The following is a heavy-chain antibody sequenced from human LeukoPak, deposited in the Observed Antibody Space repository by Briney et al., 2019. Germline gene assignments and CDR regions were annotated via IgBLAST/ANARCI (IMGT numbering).Heavy chain of an antibody. CDR3: ASFYCSGGSCYQYYSYYYMDV. J-gene: IGHJ6*03. D-gene: IGHD2-15*01. CDR2: IYYSGST. Sequence: SETLSLTCTVSGGSISSSSYYWGWIRQPPGKGLERIGSIYYSGSTYSNPSLQSRVTISVDTSKNQFSLKLNSVTAADTAVYYCASFYCSGGSCYQYYSYYYMDVWGKGTTVTISS. V-gene: IGHV4-39*01. CDR1: GGSISSSSYY.